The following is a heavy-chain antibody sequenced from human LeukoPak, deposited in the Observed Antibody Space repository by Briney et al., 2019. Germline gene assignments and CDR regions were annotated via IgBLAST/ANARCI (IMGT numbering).Heavy chain of an antibody. CDR1: GFTVSSNY. D-gene: IGHD3-22*01. V-gene: IGHV3-48*04. J-gene: IGHJ4*02. CDR3: ARAELYYYDSSGHFDY. CDR2: ISSSSSTI. Sequence: GGSLRLSCAASGFTVSSNYMSWVRQAPGKGLEWVSYISSSSSTIYYADSVKGRFTISRDNAKNSLYLQMNSLRAEDTAVYYCARAELYYYDSSGHFDYWGQGTLVTVSS.